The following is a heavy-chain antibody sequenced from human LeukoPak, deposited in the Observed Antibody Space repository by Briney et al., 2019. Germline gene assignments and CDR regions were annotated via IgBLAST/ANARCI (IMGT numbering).Heavy chain of an antibody. Sequence: ASVKVSCKASGAXGYYMHCVRQAPGQGLEWLGWIHPNSGGTNYAQKFKGRVTMTRDTSISTVYMELSRLRSDDTAVYYCARGGGLYCSSISCYNYFDPWGQGTLVTVSS. J-gene: IGHJ5*02. D-gene: IGHD2-2*01. CDR2: IHPNSGGT. CDR1: GAXGYY. CDR3: ARGGGLYCSSISCYNYFDP. V-gene: IGHV1-2*02.